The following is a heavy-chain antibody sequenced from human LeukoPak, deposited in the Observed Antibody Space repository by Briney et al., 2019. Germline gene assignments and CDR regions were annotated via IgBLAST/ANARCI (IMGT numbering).Heavy chain of an antibody. CDR3: AKGNLDENVRSGYYPNYFDY. D-gene: IGHD3-22*01. J-gene: IGHJ4*02. V-gene: IGHV3-33*06. CDR2: TWYDGSNK. CDR1: GLTFSSYG. Sequence: PGRSLRLSCAASGLTFSSYGMHWVRQAPGKGLEWVAVTWYDGSNKHYADSVKGRFTISRDNSKNTLYLQMNSLRAEDTAVYYCAKGNLDENVRSGYYPNYFDYWGQGTLVTVSS.